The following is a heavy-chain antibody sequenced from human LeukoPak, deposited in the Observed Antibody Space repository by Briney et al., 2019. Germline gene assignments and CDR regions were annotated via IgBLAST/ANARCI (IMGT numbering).Heavy chain of an antibody. CDR3: ARDHGYFGTDV. CDR1: GGSIGNYY. CDR2: TSYSGNT. Sequence: PSETLSLTCIVSGGSIGNYYWNWIRQPPGKGLEWIGYTSYSGNTIYNPSLKSRVTISIDPFKNQLSLKVTSVTAADTAVYYCARDHGYFGTDVWGQGTTVTISS. J-gene: IGHJ6*02. V-gene: IGHV4-59*01.